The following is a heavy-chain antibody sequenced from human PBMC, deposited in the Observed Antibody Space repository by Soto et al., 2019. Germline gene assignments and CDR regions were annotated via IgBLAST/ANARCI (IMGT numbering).Heavy chain of an antibody. D-gene: IGHD2-2*01. CDR3: ARDLGDRLKVVIVPAARCDY. J-gene: IGHJ4*02. Sequence: GASVKVSCKASGYTFTSYGISWVRQAPGQGLEWMGWISAYNGNTNYAQKLQGRVTMTTDTSTSTAYMELRSLRSDDTAVYYCARDLGDRLKVVIVPAARCDYWGQGTLVTVSS. CDR2: ISAYNGNT. V-gene: IGHV1-18*01. CDR1: GYTFTSYG.